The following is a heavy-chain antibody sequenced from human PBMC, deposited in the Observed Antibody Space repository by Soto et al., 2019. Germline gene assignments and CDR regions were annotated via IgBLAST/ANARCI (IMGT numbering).Heavy chain of an antibody. J-gene: IGHJ4*02. Sequence: EEQLVESGSALVQPGGYLRLSCAASEVRLGAYYMSWVRQAPGKGLEWVANIKQDGSETYYTDSEKGRFTLSRDNAKSSLYLLMHGLRVEDTAVYYCARDGYAGAFDLWGRGILVPVSS. D-gene: IGHD5-12*01. V-gene: IGHV3-7*03. CDR3: ARDGYAGAFDL. CDR2: IKQDGSET. CDR1: EVRLGAYY.